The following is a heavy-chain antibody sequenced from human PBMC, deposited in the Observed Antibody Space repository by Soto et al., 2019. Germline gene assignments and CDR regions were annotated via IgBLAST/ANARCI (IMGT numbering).Heavy chain of an antibody. D-gene: IGHD6-19*01. Sequence: EVQLVESGGGLVEPGGSLRLSCAASGYAFADAWMSWVRQAPGKGLEWVGLIKSKYDGGTTDFAAPVKGRFTISRDDSQNTLYLQMNSLKTEDTAIYYCTTGSGCRDCWGQGTLVTDSS. V-gene: IGHV3-15*01. J-gene: IGHJ4*02. CDR2: IKSKYDGGTT. CDR1: GYAFADAW. CDR3: TTGSGCRDC.